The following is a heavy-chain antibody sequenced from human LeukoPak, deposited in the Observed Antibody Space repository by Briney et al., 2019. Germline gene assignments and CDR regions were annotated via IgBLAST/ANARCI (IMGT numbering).Heavy chain of an antibody. CDR1: GGSFSGYY. V-gene: IGHV4-34*01. CDR2: INHSGST. J-gene: IGHJ6*03. CDR3: ARKRSWATRYMDV. D-gene: IGHD1-26*01. Sequence: SETLSLTCAVYGGSFSGYYWSWIRQPPGKGLEWIGEINHSGSTNYNPSLKSRVTISVDTSKNQFSLKLSSVTAADTAVYYCARKRSWATRYMDVWGKGPRSPSP.